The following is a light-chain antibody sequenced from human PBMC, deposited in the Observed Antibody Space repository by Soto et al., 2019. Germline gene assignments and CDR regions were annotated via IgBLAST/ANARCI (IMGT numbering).Light chain of an antibody. CDR1: QSVSSSY. Sequence: EIVLTQSPGTLSLSPGERATLSCRASQSVSSSYLAWYQQKPCQAPRLLIYGASSRATGIPDRFSGSGSGTDFTLTISRLEPEDFAVYYCQQYCSSPITFGQGTRLEIK. V-gene: IGKV3-20*01. CDR3: QQYCSSPIT. J-gene: IGKJ5*01. CDR2: GAS.